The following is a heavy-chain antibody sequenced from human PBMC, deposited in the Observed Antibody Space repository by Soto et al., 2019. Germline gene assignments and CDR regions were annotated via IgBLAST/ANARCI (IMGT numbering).Heavy chain of an antibody. Sequence: KPSETLSLTCTVSGGSINSYYWTWIRQSAGKGLEWIGRVSSRGSTIYNPSLKSRVTLSLDTSKSQFSLNLTSVTAADTAVYYCARDAPPMDLWGQGILVTVSS. J-gene: IGHJ5*02. CDR2: VSSRGST. CDR3: ARDAPPMDL. CDR1: GGSINSYY. D-gene: IGHD2-2*01. V-gene: IGHV4-4*07.